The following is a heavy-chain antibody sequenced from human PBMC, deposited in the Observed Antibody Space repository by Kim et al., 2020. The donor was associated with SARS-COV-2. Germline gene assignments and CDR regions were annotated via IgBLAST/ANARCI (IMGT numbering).Heavy chain of an antibody. CDR2: INPNSGGT. J-gene: IGHJ3*02. Sequence: ASVKVSCKASGYTFTGYYMHWVRQAPGQGLEWMGRINPNSGGTNYAQKFQGRVTMTRDTSISTAYMELSRLRSDDTAVYYCARCSPTTYYYDSNGPSLEAFDIWGQGTMVTVSS. D-gene: IGHD3-22*01. CDR1: GYTFTGYY. CDR3: ARCSPTTYYYDSNGPSLEAFDI. V-gene: IGHV1-2*06.